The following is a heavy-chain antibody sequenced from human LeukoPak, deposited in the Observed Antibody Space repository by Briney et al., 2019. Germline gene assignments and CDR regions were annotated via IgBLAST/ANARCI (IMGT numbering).Heavy chain of an antibody. CDR2: NYYSGST. J-gene: IGHJ4*02. Sequence: SETLSLTCTVSGGPISSYYWSWIRQPPGKGLELIGYNYYSGSTNYNPSLKSRVTISVYTSKNQFSLKLSSVTAADTAVYYCARVGRYGYNLEYFDYWGQGTLVTVSS. D-gene: IGHD5-24*01. CDR3: ARVGRYGYNLEYFDY. V-gene: IGHV4-59*01. CDR1: GGPISSYY.